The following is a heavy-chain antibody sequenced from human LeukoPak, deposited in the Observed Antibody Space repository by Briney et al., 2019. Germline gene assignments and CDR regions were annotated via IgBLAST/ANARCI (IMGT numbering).Heavy chain of an antibody. D-gene: IGHD2-8*02. CDR1: GGSVSSGGYY. V-gene: IGHV4-31*03. CDR3: ATTGYYYYVDV. Sequence: SQTLSLTCTVSGGSVSSGGYYWSWFRQHPGKGLEWIGYIYYSGNTYYNPSLESRLTISLDTSTNQFSLKLGSVTAADTAVYYCATTGYYYYVDVWGKGTTVTVSS. CDR2: IYYSGNT. J-gene: IGHJ6*03.